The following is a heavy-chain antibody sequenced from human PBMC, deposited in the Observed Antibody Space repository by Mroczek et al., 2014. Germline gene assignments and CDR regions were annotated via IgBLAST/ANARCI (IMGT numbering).Heavy chain of an antibody. CDR3: AKDLAARLFPAYFQH. J-gene: IGHJ1*01. CDR1: GFTFDDYA. D-gene: IGHD6-6*01. Sequence: WGEGLVQPGRSLRLSCAASGFTFDDYAMHWVRQAPGKGLEWVSGISWNSGSIGYADSVKGRFTISRDNAKNSLYLQMNSLRAEDTALYYCAKDLAARLFPAYFQHWGQGTLVTVSS. V-gene: IGHV3-9*01. CDR2: ISWNSGSI.